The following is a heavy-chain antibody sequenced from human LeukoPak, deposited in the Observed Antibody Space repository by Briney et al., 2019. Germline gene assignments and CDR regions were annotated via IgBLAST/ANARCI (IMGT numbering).Heavy chain of an antibody. D-gene: IGHD6-13*01. CDR2: IIPIFGIA. CDR1: GYTFTSYG. Sequence: SVKVSCKASGYTFTSYGISWVRQAPGHGLEWMGGIIPIFGIANYAQMFQSRVTIDADESTSTAYMGLSSLRSEDTAVYYCASPVGIAAAGTYSYYIDVWGEGTTVTVSS. CDR3: ASPVGIAAAGTYSYYIDV. J-gene: IGHJ6*03. V-gene: IGHV1-69*13.